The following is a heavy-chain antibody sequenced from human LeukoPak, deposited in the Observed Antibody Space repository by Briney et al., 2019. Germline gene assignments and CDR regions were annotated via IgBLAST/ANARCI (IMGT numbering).Heavy chain of an antibody. CDR1: DCTFSDYY. V-gene: IGHV3-11*01. D-gene: IGHD3-3*01. Sequence: GGSLRLSCTASDCTFSDYYMTWIRQAPGKGLEWIAHISSSGNSLYYGDSVKGRFTISRDNAKNSLYLQMNSLRVEDTAVYYCARGAFSDYWGRGAQVTVSS. CDR2: ISSSGNSL. J-gene: IGHJ4*02. CDR3: ARGAFSDY.